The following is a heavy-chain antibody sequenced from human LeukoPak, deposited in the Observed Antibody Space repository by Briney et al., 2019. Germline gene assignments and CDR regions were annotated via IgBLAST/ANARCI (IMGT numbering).Heavy chain of an antibody. CDR1: GGSIRSGDYY. Sequence: SETLSLTCTVSGGSIRSGDYYWSWIRQPPGKGLEWIGYIYYSGSTYYNPSLKSRAAISVDTSKNQFSLKLSSVTAADTAVYYCASGSLVADAFDIWGQGTMVTVSS. J-gene: IGHJ3*02. CDR3: ASGSLVADAFDI. D-gene: IGHD1-26*01. V-gene: IGHV4-30-4*08. CDR2: IYYSGST.